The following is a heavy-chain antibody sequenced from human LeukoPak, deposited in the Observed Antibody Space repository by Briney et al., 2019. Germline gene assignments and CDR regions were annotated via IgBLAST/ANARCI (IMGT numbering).Heavy chain of an antibody. V-gene: IGHV3-23*01. CDR3: AKSGQLWFGELTRDY. CDR1: GFTFSSYA. J-gene: IGHJ4*02. Sequence: PGGSLRLSCAASGFTFSSYAMSWVRQAPGKGLEWVSAISGSGGSTYYADSVKGRFTISRDNSKNTLYLQMNSLRAEDTAVYYCAKSGQLWFGELTRDYWGQGTLVTVSS. D-gene: IGHD3-10*01. CDR2: ISGSGGST.